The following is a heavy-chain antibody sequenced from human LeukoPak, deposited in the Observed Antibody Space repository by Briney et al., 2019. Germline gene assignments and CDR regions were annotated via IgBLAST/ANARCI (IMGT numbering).Heavy chain of an antibody. J-gene: IGHJ3*02. V-gene: IGHV1-2*02. D-gene: IGHD4-17*01. CDR3: ARVRRVYGDYEGAFDI. CDR1: GYTFTGYY. Sequence: ASVKVSCKASGYTFTGYYMHWVRQAPGQGLEWMGWTNPNSGGTNYAQKFQGRVTMTRDTSISTAYMELSRLRSDDTAVYYCARVRRVYGDYEGAFDIWGQGTMVTVSS. CDR2: TNPNSGGT.